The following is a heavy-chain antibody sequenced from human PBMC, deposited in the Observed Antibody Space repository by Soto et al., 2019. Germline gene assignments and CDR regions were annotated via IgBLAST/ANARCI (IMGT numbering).Heavy chain of an antibody. Sequence: QVQLVESGGGVVQPGRSLRLSCAASGFTFSSYAMHWVRQAPGKGLEWVAVISYDGSNKYYADSVKGRFTISRDNSKNTLYLQMHSLRAEEKDVYDCARDEGGYYGSGTLVRQNWFDPWGQGTLVTVSS. CDR1: GFTFSSYA. CDR3: ARDEGGYYGSGTLVRQNWFDP. D-gene: IGHD3-10*01. CDR2: ISYDGSNK. V-gene: IGHV3-30-3*01. J-gene: IGHJ5*02.